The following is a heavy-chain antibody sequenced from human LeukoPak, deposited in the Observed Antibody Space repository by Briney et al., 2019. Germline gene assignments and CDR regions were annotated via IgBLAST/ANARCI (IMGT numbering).Heavy chain of an antibody. CDR1: GCTFSSYA. Sequence: SVKVSCKASGCTFSSYAISWVRQAPGQGLEWMGRIIPILGIANYAQKFQGRVTITADKSTSTAYMELSSLRSEDTAVYYCAREDTDYDILTGYWTTGDYYYGMDVWGQGTTVTVSS. CDR2: IIPILGIA. J-gene: IGHJ6*02. CDR3: AREDTDYDILTGYWTTGDYYYGMDV. D-gene: IGHD3-9*01. V-gene: IGHV1-69*04.